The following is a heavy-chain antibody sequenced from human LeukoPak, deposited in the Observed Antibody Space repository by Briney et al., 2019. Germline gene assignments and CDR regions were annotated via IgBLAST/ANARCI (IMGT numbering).Heavy chain of an antibody. D-gene: IGHD1-26*01. J-gene: IGHJ5*02. Sequence: ASVKVSCKASGYTFTGYYMHWVRQAPGQGLEWMGWINPNSGGTNYAQKFQGRVTMTRNTSISTAYMELSSLRSEDTAVYYCARGELLGWFDPWGQGTLVTVSS. CDR1: GYTFTGYY. V-gene: IGHV1-2*02. CDR2: INPNSGGT. CDR3: ARGELLGWFDP.